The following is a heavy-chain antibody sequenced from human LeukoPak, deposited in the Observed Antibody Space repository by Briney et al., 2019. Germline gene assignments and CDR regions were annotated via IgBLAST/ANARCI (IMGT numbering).Heavy chain of an antibody. CDR2: SYYTGSA. CDR3: ARYGAPSYCGGDCYQYYFDY. V-gene: IGHV4-59*08. Sequence: PSETLSLTCTVSGDSITSYYWSWIRQPPGKGLEWIGYSYYTGSANYNPSLKSRVTISVDTSKNQFSLKLSSVAAADTAVYYCARYGAPSYCGGDCYQYYFDYWGQGTLVTVSS. J-gene: IGHJ4*02. D-gene: IGHD2-21*02. CDR1: GDSITSYY.